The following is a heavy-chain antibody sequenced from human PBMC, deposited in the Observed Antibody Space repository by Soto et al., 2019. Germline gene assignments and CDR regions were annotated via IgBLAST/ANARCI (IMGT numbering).Heavy chain of an antibody. Sequence: GASVKVSCKASGFTFTSSAVQWVRQARGQRLEWIGWIVVGSGNTNYAQKFQERVTITRDMSTSTAYMELSSLRSEDTAVYYCAADNSGKVGLRDGYNHDYWGQGALVTVSS. CDR3: AADNSGKVGLRDGYNHDY. V-gene: IGHV1-58*01. D-gene: IGHD1-26*01. CDR1: GFTFTSSA. J-gene: IGHJ4*02. CDR2: IVVGSGNT.